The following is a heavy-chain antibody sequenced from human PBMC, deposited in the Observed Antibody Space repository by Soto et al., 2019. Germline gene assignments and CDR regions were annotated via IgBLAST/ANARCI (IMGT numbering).Heavy chain of an antibody. CDR2: ITGSGVEA. D-gene: IGHD1-26*01. CDR3: ARDGTGSLYDY. CDR1: GLTFASYA. J-gene: IGHJ4*02. Sequence: GGSLRLSCEVSGLTFASYAMYWVRQTPRRGLEWVADITGSGVEATYADSVKGRFTISRDNSKNTLYLQMNSLRAEDTAVYYCARDGTGSLYDYWGQGTLVTVSS. V-gene: IGHV3-23*01.